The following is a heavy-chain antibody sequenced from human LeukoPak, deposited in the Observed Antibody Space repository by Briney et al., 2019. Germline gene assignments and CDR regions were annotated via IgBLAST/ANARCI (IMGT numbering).Heavy chain of an antibody. V-gene: IGHV3-7*03. Sequence: GGSLRISCAASGFTFSSYWMSWVRQAPGKGLEWVANIKYDASEKIYVDSVKGRFTISRDNAQNSLYLQMNSLRAEDTAVYYCAREPIRGVFYFDSWGQGTLVTVSS. CDR2: IKYDASEK. CDR1: GFTFSSYW. J-gene: IGHJ4*02. D-gene: IGHD3-10*01. CDR3: AREPIRGVFYFDS.